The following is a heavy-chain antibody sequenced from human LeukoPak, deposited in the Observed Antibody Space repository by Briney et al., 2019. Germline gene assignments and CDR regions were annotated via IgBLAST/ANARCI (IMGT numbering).Heavy chain of an antibody. CDR1: GFTFSSLW. D-gene: IGHD3-22*01. V-gene: IGHV3-30*18. J-gene: IGHJ4*02. CDR3: AKGHDSSGFDY. CDR2: ISYDGSNK. Sequence: GGSLRLSCAASGFTFSSLWMGWLRQAPGKGLEWVAVISYDGSNKYYADSVKGRFTISRDNSKNTLYLQMNSLRAEDTAVYYCAKGHDSSGFDYWGQGTLVTVSS.